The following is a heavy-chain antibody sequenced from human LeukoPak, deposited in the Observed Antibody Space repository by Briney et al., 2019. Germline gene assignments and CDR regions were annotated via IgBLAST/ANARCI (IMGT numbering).Heavy chain of an antibody. Sequence: GGSLRLSCAASGFTFSSYGMHWVRQAPGKGLEWVAVIWYDGSNKYYADSVKGRFTISRDNSKNTLYLQMNSLRAEDTAVYYCARDKNDYSNWYYFDYWGQGTLVTVSS. D-gene: IGHD4-4*01. J-gene: IGHJ4*02. CDR3: ARDKNDYSNWYYFDY. V-gene: IGHV3-33*01. CDR1: GFTFSSYG. CDR2: IWYDGSNK.